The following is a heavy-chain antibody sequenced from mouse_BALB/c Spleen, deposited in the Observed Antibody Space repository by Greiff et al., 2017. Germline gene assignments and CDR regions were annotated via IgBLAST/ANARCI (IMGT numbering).Heavy chain of an antibody. J-gene: IGHJ4*01. D-gene: IGHD1-1*01. CDR3: TITTHY. CDR1: GYTFTSYW. V-gene: IGHV1-7*01. CDR2: INPSTGYT. Sequence: QVQLQQSGAELAKPGASVKMSCKASGYTFTSYWMHWVKQRPGQGLEWIGYINPSTGYTEYNQKFKDKATLTADKSSSTAYMQLSSLTSEDSAVYYCTITTHYWGQGTSVTVSS.